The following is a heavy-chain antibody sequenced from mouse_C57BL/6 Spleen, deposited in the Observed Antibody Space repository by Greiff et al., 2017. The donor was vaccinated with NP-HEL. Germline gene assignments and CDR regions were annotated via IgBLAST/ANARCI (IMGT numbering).Heavy chain of an antibody. Sequence: EVKLVESGGGLVKPGGSLKLSCAASGFTFSDYGMHWVRQAPEKGLEWVAYISSGSSTIYYADTVKGRFTISRDNAKNTLFLQMTSLRSEDTAMYYCEADGYPWDFDVWGTGTTVTVSS. D-gene: IGHD2-3*01. CDR1: GFTFSDYG. CDR2: ISSGSSTI. J-gene: IGHJ1*03. V-gene: IGHV5-17*01. CDR3: EADGYPWDFDV.